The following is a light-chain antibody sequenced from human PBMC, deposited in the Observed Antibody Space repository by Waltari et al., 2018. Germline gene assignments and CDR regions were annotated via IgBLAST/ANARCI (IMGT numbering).Light chain of an antibody. CDR1: TPNLGHHY. V-gene: IGLV1-51*01. CDR3: GSWDSSLGIGV. J-gene: IGLJ3*02. Sequence: QSVLTQAPSVSAAPGQTVTISCPCTTPNLGHHYVSWYQQLPGAAPKIVIYEDNRRPSGIPDRFSGSKSGASATLGITGLQTGDEADYYCGSWDSSLGIGVLGGGTRLTVL. CDR2: EDN.